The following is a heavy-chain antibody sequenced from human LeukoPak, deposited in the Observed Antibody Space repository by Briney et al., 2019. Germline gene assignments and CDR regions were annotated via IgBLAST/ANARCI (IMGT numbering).Heavy chain of an antibody. D-gene: IGHD3-9*01. Sequence: SETLSLTCTVSGGSISSYYWSWIRQPPGKGLEWIGYIYYSGSTNYNPSLKSRVTISVDTSKNQFSLKLSSVTAADTAVYYCARGSDILTGYYMGDWFDPWGQGTLVTVSS. V-gene: IGHV4-59*01. CDR2: IYYSGST. CDR3: ARGSDILTGYYMGDWFDP. J-gene: IGHJ5*02. CDR1: GGSISSYY.